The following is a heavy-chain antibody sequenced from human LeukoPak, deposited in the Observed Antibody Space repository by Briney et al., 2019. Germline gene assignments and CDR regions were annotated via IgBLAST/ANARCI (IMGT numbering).Heavy chain of an antibody. V-gene: IGHV4-34*01. J-gene: IGHJ3*02. Sequence: PGGSLRLSCAASGFTFSSYWMSWVRQPPGKGLEWIGEINHSGSTNYNPSLKSRVTISVDASKNQFSLKLSSVTAADTAVYYCARGPRPTRPIVVVPAAIFGDAFDIWGQGTMVTVSS. CDR3: ARGPRPTRPIVVVPAAIFGDAFDI. D-gene: IGHD2-2*01. CDR1: GFTFSSYW. CDR2: INHSGST.